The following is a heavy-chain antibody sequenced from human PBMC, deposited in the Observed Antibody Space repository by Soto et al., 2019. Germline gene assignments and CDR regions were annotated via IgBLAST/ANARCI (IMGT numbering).Heavy chain of an antibody. D-gene: IGHD3-16*01. CDR1: GYTFTYHY. V-gene: IGHV1-2*02. CDR3: ARGGGQTYYYYPMDV. J-gene: IGHJ6*02. Sequence: VQLVQSGAEVKKPGASVKVSCKAFGYTFTYHYIHWVRQAPGQGLEWMGYINPNSGGTRFDKRFQDRVAMTRDTAFNTTHVELSRLTSDDTAIYYCARGGGQTYYYYPMDVWGQGTTVTVSS. CDR2: INPNSGGT.